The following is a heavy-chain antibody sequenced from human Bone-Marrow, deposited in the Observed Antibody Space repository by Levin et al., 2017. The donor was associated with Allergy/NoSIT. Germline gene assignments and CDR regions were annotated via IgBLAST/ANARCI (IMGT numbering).Heavy chain of an antibody. CDR2: IYHSGST. Sequence: SQTLSLTCTVSGYSISSGYYWGWIRQPPGKGLEWIGSIYHSGSTYYNPSLKSRVTISVDTSKNQFSLKLSSVTAADTAVYYCARVNMVRGVRVITGWFDPWGQGTLVTVSS. J-gene: IGHJ5*02. CDR3: ARVNMVRGVRVITGWFDP. V-gene: IGHV4-38-2*02. CDR1: GYSISSGYY. D-gene: IGHD3-10*01.